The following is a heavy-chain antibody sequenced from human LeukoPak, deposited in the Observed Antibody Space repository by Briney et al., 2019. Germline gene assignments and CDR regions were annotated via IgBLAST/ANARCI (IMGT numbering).Heavy chain of an antibody. D-gene: IGHD3-3*01. CDR3: TTIRPDY. J-gene: IGHJ4*02. Sequence: GGSLRLSCAASGFTFSSYWMHWVRQVPGKGLVWVSRIKDDDSDTDYADSVKGRFAISRDNAKNTLFLQMNSLRVEDTAVYYCTTIRPDYWGQGTLVTVSS. CDR2: IKDDDSDT. CDR1: GFTFSSYW. V-gene: IGHV3-74*01.